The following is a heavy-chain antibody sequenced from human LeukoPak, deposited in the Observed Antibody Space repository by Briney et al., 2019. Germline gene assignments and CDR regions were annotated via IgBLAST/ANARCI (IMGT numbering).Heavy chain of an antibody. D-gene: IGHD2-8*01. CDR2: IYYSGST. V-gene: IGHV4-59*01. CDR1: GGSISSYY. J-gene: IGHJ5*02. Sequence: SETLSLTCTVSGGSISSYYWSWIRQPPGKGLEWIGYIYYSGSTNYNPSLKSRVTISVDTSKNQFSLKLSSVTAADTAVYYCARDTWSAFDPWGQGTLVTVSS. CDR3: ARDTWSAFDP.